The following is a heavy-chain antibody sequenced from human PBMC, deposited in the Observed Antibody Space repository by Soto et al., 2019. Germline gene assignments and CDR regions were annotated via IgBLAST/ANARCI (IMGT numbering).Heavy chain of an antibody. V-gene: IGHV1-8*02. CDR1: EDTFTHYD. CDR3: VRRVASGHRSWFDP. Sequence: QVELVQSGAEVKKPGASVKVSCQASEDTFTHYDINWVRQATGQGLEWMGWMNPNTGNTDYAHKSQGRLTMTRDTSTRTVYMELSNLRSDDTAVYYCVRRVASGHRSWFDPWGQGTLVTVSS. D-gene: IGHD2-21*01. CDR2: MNPNTGNT. J-gene: IGHJ5*02.